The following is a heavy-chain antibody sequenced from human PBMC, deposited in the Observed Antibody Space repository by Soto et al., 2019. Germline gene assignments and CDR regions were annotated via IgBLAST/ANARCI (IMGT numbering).Heavy chain of an antibody. V-gene: IGHV4-34*01. D-gene: IGHD3-22*01. CDR2: INRSGST. CDR3: ARVVWGVVNTFDY. Sequence: SETLSLTCAVYGGSFSGYYWSWIRQPPGKGLEWIGEINRSGSTNYNPSLKSRVTISVDTSKNQFSLKLSSVTAADTAVYYCARVVWGVVNTFDYWGQGTLVTVSS. J-gene: IGHJ4*02. CDR1: GGSFSGYY.